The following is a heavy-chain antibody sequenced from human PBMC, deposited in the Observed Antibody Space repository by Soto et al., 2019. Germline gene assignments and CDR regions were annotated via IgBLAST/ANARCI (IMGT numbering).Heavy chain of an antibody. D-gene: IGHD6-19*01. CDR1: GGSISSYY. CDR2: IYYSGST. CDR3: ARVLVAGTRYYYYGMDV. V-gene: IGHV4-59*01. J-gene: IGHJ6*02. Sequence: PSETLSLTCTVSGGSISSYYWSWIRQPPGKGLEWIGYIYYSGSTNYNPSLKSRVTISVDTSKNQFSLKLSSVTAADTAVYYCARVLVAGTRYYYYGMDVWGQGTTVTVSS.